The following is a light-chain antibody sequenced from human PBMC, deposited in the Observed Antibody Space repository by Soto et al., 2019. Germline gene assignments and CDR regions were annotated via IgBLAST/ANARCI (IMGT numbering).Light chain of an antibody. CDR1: QSVSSSY. Sequence: EIVMPQSLTTLSVSPGERATLPCSASQSVSSSYLAWYQQKPGQAPRLLIYGASSRATGIPDRFSGSGSGTDFTLTISRLEPEDFAVYYCQQSGSSPPTFGQGTKVDI. CDR2: GAS. J-gene: IGKJ1*01. V-gene: IGKV3-20*01. CDR3: QQSGSSPPT.